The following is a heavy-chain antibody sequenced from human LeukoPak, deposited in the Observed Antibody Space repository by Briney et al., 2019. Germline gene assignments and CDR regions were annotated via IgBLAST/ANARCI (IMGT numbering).Heavy chain of an antibody. Sequence: PSETRSLTCAVYGGSFSSYYWSWIRQPPGKGLEWIGEINHSGSTNYNPSLKSRVTISVDTSKNQFSLKLSSVTAADTSVYYCAREIVVVVAATRSAFDIWGQGTMVTVSS. CDR2: INHSGST. J-gene: IGHJ3*02. D-gene: IGHD2-15*01. CDR3: AREIVVVVAATRSAFDI. CDR1: GGSFSSYY. V-gene: IGHV4-34*01.